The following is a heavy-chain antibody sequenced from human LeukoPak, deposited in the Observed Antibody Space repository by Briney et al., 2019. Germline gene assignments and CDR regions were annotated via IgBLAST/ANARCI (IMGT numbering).Heavy chain of an antibody. CDR2: MNPNSGNT. D-gene: IGHD2-2*01. J-gene: IGHJ6*03. CDR3: ARVRKDIVVVPAAIHYYYYYMDV. CDR1: GYTFTGYY. Sequence: ASVKVSCKASGYTFTGYYIHWVRQATGQGLEWMGWMNPNSGNTGYAQKFQGRVTMTRNTSISSAYMELSSLRSEDTAVYYCARVRKDIVVVPAAIHYYYYYMDVWGKGTTVTVSS. V-gene: IGHV1-8*02.